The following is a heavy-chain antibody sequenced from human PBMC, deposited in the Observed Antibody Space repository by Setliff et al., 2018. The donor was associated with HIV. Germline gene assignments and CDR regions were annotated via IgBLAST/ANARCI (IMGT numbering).Heavy chain of an antibody. Sequence: PSETLSLTCTVSGQFISDGYYWGWIRQPPGKGLEWIGSVYHSGKTYYNPSLKSRVTMSADTSKNQISLMLRFMTAADTAVYYCAKHDFGEGSCFDPWGQGSLVTVSS. CDR3: AKHDFGEGSCFDP. CDR1: GQFISDGYY. J-gene: IGHJ5*02. CDR2: VYHSGKT. V-gene: IGHV4-38-2*02. D-gene: IGHD3-16*01.